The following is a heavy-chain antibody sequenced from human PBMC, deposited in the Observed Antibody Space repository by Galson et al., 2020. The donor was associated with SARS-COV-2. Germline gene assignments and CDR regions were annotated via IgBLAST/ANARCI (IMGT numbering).Heavy chain of an antibody. CDR2: FDPEDGET. J-gene: IGHJ4*02. CDR1: GYTLNELS. CDR3: ATSHVWCYCVDYFDY. D-gene: IGHD2-15*01. V-gene: IGHV1-24*01. Sequence: SVNVSCKVSGYTLNELSMHWVRQAPGKGLEGMGGFDPEDGETIQAQKFQGRVTMTEDTSTDTAYMELSSLKSEETAGYYCATSHVWCYCVDYFDYWGQGTLVTVSS.